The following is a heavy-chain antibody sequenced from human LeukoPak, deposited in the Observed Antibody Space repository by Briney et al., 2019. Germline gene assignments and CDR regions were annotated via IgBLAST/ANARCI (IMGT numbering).Heavy chain of an antibody. V-gene: IGHV3-7*01. Sequence: GGSLRLSCAASGFTFSSYAMSWVRQAPGKGLEWVANIKQDGSEKYYVDSVKGRFTISRDNAKNSLYLQMNSLRAEDTAVYYCARLTTDFFDYWGQGTLVIVSS. CDR3: ARLTTDFFDY. CDR2: IKQDGSEK. D-gene: IGHD1-1*01. J-gene: IGHJ4*02. CDR1: GFTFSSYA.